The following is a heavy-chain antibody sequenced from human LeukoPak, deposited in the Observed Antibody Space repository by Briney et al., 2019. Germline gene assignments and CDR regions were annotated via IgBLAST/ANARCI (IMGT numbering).Heavy chain of an antibody. V-gene: IGHV3-15*01. D-gene: IGHD3-16*01. CDR2: IKSTPDGGTT. CDR1: GLTFIDAY. Sequence: GGSLRLSCAVSGLTFIDAYMTWVRQAPGRALEWVGLIKSTPDGGTTHYAARVRGRFTVSRDDSKNTLFLKMNSLKTEDTAVYYCTTSSWGNPVSWGQGTLVTVSS. J-gene: IGHJ5*02. CDR3: TTSSWGNPVS.